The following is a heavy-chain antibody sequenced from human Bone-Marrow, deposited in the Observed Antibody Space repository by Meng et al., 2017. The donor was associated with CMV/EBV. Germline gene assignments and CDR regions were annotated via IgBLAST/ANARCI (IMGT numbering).Heavy chain of an antibody. J-gene: IGHJ6*02. CDR3: ASTSLNWNYQNYYYYGMDV. V-gene: IGHV3-64*02. CDR2: ISSNGGST. CDR1: GFTFSSFA. D-gene: IGHD1-7*01. Sequence: GESLKISCASAGFTFSSFAMHWVRQAPGKGLEYVSAISSNGGSTYYADSVKGRFTISRDNSKNTLYLQMGSLRAEDMAVYYCASTSLNWNYQNYYYYGMDVWGQGTTVTVSS.